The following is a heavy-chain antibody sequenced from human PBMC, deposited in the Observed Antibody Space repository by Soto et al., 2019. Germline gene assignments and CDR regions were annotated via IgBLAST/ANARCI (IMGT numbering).Heavy chain of an antibody. V-gene: IGHV3-48*04. J-gene: IGHJ4*02. CDR1: GFTFSDYS. Sequence: GGSLRHSCVASGFTFSDYSMLWVRHSPGKGLEWISYIFVTSTIIYYADSVKGRFTVSRDNAQNSLSLQMNSLRVEDTGIYYCARDKDWAFDNWGQGTLVSVSS. D-gene: IGHD3-9*01. CDR2: IFVTSTII. CDR3: ARDKDWAFDN.